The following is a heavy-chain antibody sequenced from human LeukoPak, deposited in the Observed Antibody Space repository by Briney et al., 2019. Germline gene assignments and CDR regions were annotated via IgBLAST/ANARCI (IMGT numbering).Heavy chain of an antibody. J-gene: IGHJ4*02. D-gene: IGHD6-13*01. CDR3: TGDFAAGV. CDR1: GFNFSNYL. Sequence: PGGSLRLSCAASGFNFSNYLMHWVRQAPGKGLGWVSRIDNDGAITNYADSVKGRFTISRDNAKNTLYLQMNSLRVEDTAVYYCTGDFAAGVWGQGTLVTVYS. CDR2: IDNDGAIT. V-gene: IGHV3-74*01.